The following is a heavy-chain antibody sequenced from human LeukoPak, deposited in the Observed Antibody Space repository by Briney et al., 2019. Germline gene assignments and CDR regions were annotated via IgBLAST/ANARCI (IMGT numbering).Heavy chain of an antibody. J-gene: IGHJ5*02. CDR1: GGSISSYY. Sequence: PSETLSLTCTVSGGSISSYYWSWIRQPPGKGLEWIGYIYYSGSTNYNPSLKCRVTISVDTSKNQFSLKLSSVTAAGTAVYYCARIAVAVNWFDPWGQGTLVTVSS. D-gene: IGHD6-19*01. CDR3: ARIAVAVNWFDP. V-gene: IGHV4-59*01. CDR2: IYYSGST.